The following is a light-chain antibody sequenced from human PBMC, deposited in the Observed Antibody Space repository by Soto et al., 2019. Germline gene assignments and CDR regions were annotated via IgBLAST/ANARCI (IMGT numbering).Light chain of an antibody. CDR1: RTVSVN. J-gene: IGKJ3*01. CDR3: QQRSNWPT. CDR2: GAS. Sequence: EIVMTQSPATLSVSPGERATLSCRASRTVSVNLAWYQQKPGQAPRLVIYGASNRATGIPARFSGSGSGTDFTLTISSLEPEDFAVYYCQQRSNWPTFGPGTKVDIK. V-gene: IGKV3-11*01.